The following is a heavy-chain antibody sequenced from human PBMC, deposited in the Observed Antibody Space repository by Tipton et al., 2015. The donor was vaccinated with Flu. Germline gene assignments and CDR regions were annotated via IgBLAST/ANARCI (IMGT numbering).Heavy chain of an antibody. V-gene: IGHV4-59*02. CDR2: RYFGGTT. CDR1: GGSVTSYY. CDR3: ARVGDYGGNSVAF. J-gene: IGHJ4*02. Sequence: TLSLTCNVSGGSVTSYYWTWIRQPPAKGLEWIGFRYFGGTTNYNPSLQSRVTLSVDTSKNHFSLNLRSVTAADTAVYYCARVGDYGGNSVAFWGQGTLVTVSS. D-gene: IGHD4-23*01.